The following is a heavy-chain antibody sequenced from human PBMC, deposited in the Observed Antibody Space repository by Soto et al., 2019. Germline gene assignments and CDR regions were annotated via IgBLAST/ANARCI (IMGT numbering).Heavy chain of an antibody. D-gene: IGHD1-1*01. CDR2: MSHSGGT. J-gene: IGHJ3*02. CDR3: ARVERGTATTVVDAFDI. Sequence: VQLQQWGAGLLKPSETLSLTCAVYGGFVSSGSYYWSWIRQPPGKGLECIGEMSHSGGTHFNPSLKSRVTISGDTSKNQFSLKMSSVTAAVTALYYCARVERGTATTVVDAFDIWGPGTMVTVSS. CDR1: GGFVSSGSYY. V-gene: IGHV4-34*01.